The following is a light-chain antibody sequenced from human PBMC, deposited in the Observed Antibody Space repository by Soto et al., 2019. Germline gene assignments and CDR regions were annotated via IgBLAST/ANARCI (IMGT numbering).Light chain of an antibody. CDR3: QQANSFHLT. CDR2: TGS. CDR1: QGISNW. J-gene: IGKJ4*01. Sequence: DLQMTQSPSSVSASVGDRVSITCRASQGISNWLAWYQQKPGRAPKLLIYTGSSLQSGVLSRFRGTGSGTDFTLTISSLQPEDVATYYCQQANSFHLTFGGGTKVEIK. V-gene: IGKV1-12*01.